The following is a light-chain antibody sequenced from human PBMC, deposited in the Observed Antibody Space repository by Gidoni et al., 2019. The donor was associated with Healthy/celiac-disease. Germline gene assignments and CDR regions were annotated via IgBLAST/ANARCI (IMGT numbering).Light chain of an antibody. CDR1: QSVSSSY. CDR3: QQYGSSPGT. Sequence: IVLTQSPGTLSLSPGERATLSCRASQSVSSSYLAWYQQKPGQAPRLLIYGASSRATGSPDRFSGSGSGTDFTLTISRLEPEEFAVYYCQQYGSSPGTFGQGTKVEIK. CDR2: GAS. V-gene: IGKV3-20*01. J-gene: IGKJ1*01.